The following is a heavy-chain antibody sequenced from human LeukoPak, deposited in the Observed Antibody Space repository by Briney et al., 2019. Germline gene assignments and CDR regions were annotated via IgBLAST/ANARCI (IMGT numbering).Heavy chain of an antibody. CDR3: ARGGTLGSGSYYISEY. CDR2: ISSDGSNE. J-gene: IGHJ4*02. Sequence: GRSLRLSCAASGFTFSRFVMHWVRQAPGKGLEWVTVISSDGSNEYYADSVRGRFTISRDNSKNTLYLQMNSLRPEDTAMYYCARGGTLGSGSYYISEYWGQGTLVTVSS. D-gene: IGHD3-10*01. V-gene: IGHV3-30*03. CDR1: GFTFSRFV.